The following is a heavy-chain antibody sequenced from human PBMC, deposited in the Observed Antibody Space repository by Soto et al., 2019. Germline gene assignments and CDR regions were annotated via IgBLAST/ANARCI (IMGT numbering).Heavy chain of an antibody. CDR1: GGSLRGYY. CDR2: LHYTGTS. CDR3: TRGGGWLTDY. V-gene: IGHV4-59*01. J-gene: IGHJ4*02. D-gene: IGHD2-15*01. Sequence: QVQLNESGPRLVKPSETLSLTCTVSGGSLRGYYWSWIRQPPGKSLEWIGNLHYTGTSNHNHSLRSRVTMSLDTSTNQFSLKLISVTAADTAFYYCTRGGGWLTDYWGQGTLVTVST.